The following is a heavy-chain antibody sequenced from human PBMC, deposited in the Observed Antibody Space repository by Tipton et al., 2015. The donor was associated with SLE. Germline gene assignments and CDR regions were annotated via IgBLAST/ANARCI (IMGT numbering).Heavy chain of an antibody. Sequence: QLVQSGPEVKKPGASVKVSCKASGYTFTSYGISWVRQAPGQGLEWMGWISAYNGNTNYAQKLQGRVTMTTDTSTSTAYMELRSLRSDDPAVYYCARVALSGYSYGLYYFDYWGQGTLVTVSS. V-gene: IGHV1-18*01. CDR3: ARVALSGYSYGLYYFDY. J-gene: IGHJ4*02. D-gene: IGHD5-18*01. CDR2: ISAYNGNT. CDR1: GYTFTSYG.